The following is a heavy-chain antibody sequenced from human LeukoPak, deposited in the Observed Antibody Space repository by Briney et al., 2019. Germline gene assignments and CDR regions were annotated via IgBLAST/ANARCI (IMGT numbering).Heavy chain of an antibody. J-gene: IGHJ3*02. Sequence: PSETLSLTCTVSGGSISSYYWSWIRQPPGKGLEWIGYIYYSGSTNYNPSLKSRVTISVDTSKNQFSLKLSSVTAADTAVYYCARAGLAGSSGWYGDAFDIWGQGTMVTVSS. D-gene: IGHD6-19*01. CDR2: IYYSGST. CDR3: ARAGLAGSSGWYGDAFDI. CDR1: GGSISSYY. V-gene: IGHV4-59*12.